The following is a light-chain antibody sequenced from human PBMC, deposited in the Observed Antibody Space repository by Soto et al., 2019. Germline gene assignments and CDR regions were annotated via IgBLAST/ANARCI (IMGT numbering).Light chain of an antibody. V-gene: IGKV3-11*01. CDR1: QSVSSY. Sequence: EIVMTQSPDTLSVSPGERATLSCRASQSVSSYLAWYQQKPGQAPRLLIYDASNRATGIPARFSGSGSGTDFTLTISSLEPEDSAVYYCQQRSNWPSLTFGGGTKVDIK. CDR3: QQRSNWPSLT. CDR2: DAS. J-gene: IGKJ4*01.